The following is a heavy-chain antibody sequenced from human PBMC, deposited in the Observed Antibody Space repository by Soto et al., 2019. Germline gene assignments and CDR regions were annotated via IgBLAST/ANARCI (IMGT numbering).Heavy chain of an antibody. CDR1: GGSISSSNW. Sequence: SETLSLTCAASGGSISSSNWWSWVRQPPGKGLEWIGEIYHSGSTNYNPSLKSRVTISVDKSKNQFSLKLSSVTAADTAVYYCARVQLVRGVYYYGMDVWGQGTTVTVSS. V-gene: IGHV4-4*02. CDR2: IYHSGST. J-gene: IGHJ6*02. D-gene: IGHD6-6*01. CDR3: ARVQLVRGVYYYGMDV.